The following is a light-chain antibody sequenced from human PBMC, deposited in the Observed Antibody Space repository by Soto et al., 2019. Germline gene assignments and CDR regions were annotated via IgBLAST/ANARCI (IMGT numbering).Light chain of an antibody. V-gene: IGLV2-14*01. Sequence: QSVLPQPASVSGSPGQTITISCTCSRDDICTDEYSSCHKHHPSKAPKLIIFGVYDRPPRISDRCSGSKSGNTASLTSSGLQVEDEAVDYCSSYRSGSTLPWVLGTGTRSPS. J-gene: IGLJ1*01. CDR2: GVY. CDR3: SSYRSGSTLPWV. CDR1: RDDICTDEY.